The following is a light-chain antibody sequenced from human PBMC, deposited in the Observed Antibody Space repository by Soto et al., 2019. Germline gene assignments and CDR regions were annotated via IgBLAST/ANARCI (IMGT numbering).Light chain of an antibody. CDR3: SSYKTSSTPVV. Sequence: QSALTQPASVSGSPGQSITISCTGTSSDVGSYKYVSWYQQYPGKAPKLMIYDVSNRPSGVSYRFSGSKSGNTASLTISGLQAEDEADYYCSSYKTSSTPVVFGGGTKLTVL. V-gene: IGLV2-14*01. CDR2: DVS. CDR1: SSDVGSYKY. J-gene: IGLJ2*01.